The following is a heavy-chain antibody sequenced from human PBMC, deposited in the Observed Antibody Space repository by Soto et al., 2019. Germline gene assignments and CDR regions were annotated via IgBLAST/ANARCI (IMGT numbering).Heavy chain of an antibody. J-gene: IGHJ4*02. V-gene: IGHV4-39*01. D-gene: IGHD1-26*01. Sequence: SETLSLTCTVSGGSISSSSYYWGWIRQPPGKGLEWIGSIYYSGSTYYNPSLKSRVTISVDTSKNQFSLKLSSVTAADTAVYYCARHWSTAYSGSYYPYFDYWGQGTMVTVYS. CDR2: IYYSGST. CDR3: ARHWSTAYSGSYYPYFDY. CDR1: GGSISSSSYY.